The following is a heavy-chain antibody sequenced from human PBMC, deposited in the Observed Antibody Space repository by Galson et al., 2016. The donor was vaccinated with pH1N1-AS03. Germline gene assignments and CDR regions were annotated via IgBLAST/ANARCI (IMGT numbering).Heavy chain of an antibody. CDR3: AALADGGYYTSGIRPRQSSMEV. CDR2: IYPGDSDT. Sequence: QSGAEVKKPGEFLKISCKGSGYSFTTYWVGWVRQMPGRGLEWMGIIYPGDSDTRYSPSFEGQVTISADKSTSTAYLQWSTLKASDTAIYYCAALADGGYYTSGIRPRQSSMEVWGQGTKGTVSS. CDR1: GYSFTTYW. D-gene: IGHD2-15*01. J-gene: IGHJ6*02. V-gene: IGHV5-51*01.